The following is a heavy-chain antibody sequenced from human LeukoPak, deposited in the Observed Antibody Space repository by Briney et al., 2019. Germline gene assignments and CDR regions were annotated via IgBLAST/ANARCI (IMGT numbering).Heavy chain of an antibody. CDR1: GFTFRKHW. J-gene: IGHJ4*02. Sequence: LPGVSLRLSCAADGFTFRKHWMSWVRQAMGKGLECVAKIKEDGSEKHYVDSVKGRFTISRDNTKNSLYLQMNSLRAEDTAVYYCARDYTGGWNDYWGQGTLVIVSS. V-gene: IGHV3-7*01. CDR2: IKEDGSEK. CDR3: ARDYTGGWNDY. D-gene: IGHD7-27*01.